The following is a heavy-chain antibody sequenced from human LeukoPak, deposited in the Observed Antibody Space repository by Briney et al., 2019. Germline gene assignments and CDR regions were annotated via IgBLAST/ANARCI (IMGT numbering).Heavy chain of an antibody. V-gene: IGHV1-2*02. CDR2: INPNSGGT. D-gene: IGHD2-15*01. CDR3: ASSRSATGLFDY. J-gene: IGHJ4*02. CDR1: GYTFTDYY. Sequence: ASVKVSCKASGYTFTDYYMHWVRQAPAQGLERMGWINPNSGGTNYAQKFQGRVTMTRDTSISTAYMELSRLRSDDTAVYYCASSRSATGLFDYWGQGTLVTVSS.